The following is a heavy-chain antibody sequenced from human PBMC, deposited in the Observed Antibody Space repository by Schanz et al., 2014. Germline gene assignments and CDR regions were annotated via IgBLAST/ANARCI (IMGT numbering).Heavy chain of an antibody. D-gene: IGHD2-2*01. Sequence: QVQLVQSGAEVKKPGASVKVSCKASGYTFISYGIKWVRQAPGQGLEWMGWISAYNGHTDYAQKLQGRVTLTTDTSTGTAYMELRSLRSDDTAVYYCARDRRRYCSTASCLHDNWFDPWGQGTLVIVSS. J-gene: IGHJ5*02. CDR2: ISAYNGHT. V-gene: IGHV1-18*01. CDR1: GYTFISYG. CDR3: ARDRRRYCSTASCLHDNWFDP.